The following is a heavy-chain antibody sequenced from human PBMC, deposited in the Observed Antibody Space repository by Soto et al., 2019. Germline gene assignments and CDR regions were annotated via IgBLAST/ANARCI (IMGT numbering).Heavy chain of an antibody. D-gene: IGHD3-10*01. J-gene: IGHJ4*02. CDR1: GFSVSSNY. CDR3: ARDPPPFYASGGGY. V-gene: IGHV3-66*01. CDR2: IYSGGST. Sequence: EVQLVESGGGLVQPGGSLRLSCAASGFSVSSNYMSWVRQAPGKGLEWVSVIYSGGSTYYAESVKGRFTISRDNSTNTLYLQTNSLRAEDTAVYYCARDPPPFYASGGGYWGQGTLVTVSS.